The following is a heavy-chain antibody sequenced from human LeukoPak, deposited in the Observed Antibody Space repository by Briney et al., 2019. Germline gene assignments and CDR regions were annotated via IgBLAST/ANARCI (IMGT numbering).Heavy chain of an antibody. J-gene: IGHJ4*02. D-gene: IGHD2-2*01. V-gene: IGHV3-23*01. CDR1: GFTFSSYA. CDR3: AKSMPIVVVPAVRYPDY. CDR2: ISGSGGST. Sequence: GGSLRLSCAASGFTFSSYAMSWVRQAPGKGLEWVSAISGSGGSTYYADSVKGRFTISRDNSKNTLYLQMNSLRAEDTAVYYCAKSMPIVVVPAVRYPDYWGQGTLVTVSP.